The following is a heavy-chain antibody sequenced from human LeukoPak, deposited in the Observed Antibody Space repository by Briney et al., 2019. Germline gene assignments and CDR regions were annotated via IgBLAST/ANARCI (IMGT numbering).Heavy chain of an antibody. CDR3: ARGYYDYVWGSYRYYYFDY. D-gene: IGHD3-16*02. CDR1: GGSISSYY. V-gene: IGHV4-59*12. Sequence: SETLSLTCTVSGGSISSYYWSWIRQPPGKGLEWIGYIYYSGSTNYNPSLKSRVTISVDTSKNQFSLKLSSVTAADTAVYYCARGYYDYVWGSYRYYYFDYWGQGTLVTVSS. CDR2: IYYSGST. J-gene: IGHJ4*02.